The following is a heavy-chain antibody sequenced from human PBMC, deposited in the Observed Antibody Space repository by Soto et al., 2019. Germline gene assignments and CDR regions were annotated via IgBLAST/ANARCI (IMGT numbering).Heavy chain of an antibody. Sequence: PGGALRLSCAASGFSFSEYAMTWVRQAPGKGLEWVSSIINTGGSTNYADSVKGRFTISRDNSKSTLYLQMNSLRAEDTAIYYCAKDWLGTSSVTSDCWGQGTLVTVSS. D-gene: IGHD4-17*01. CDR1: GFSFSEYA. V-gene: IGHV3-23*01. J-gene: IGHJ4*02. CDR3: AKDWLGTSSVTSDC. CDR2: IINTGGST.